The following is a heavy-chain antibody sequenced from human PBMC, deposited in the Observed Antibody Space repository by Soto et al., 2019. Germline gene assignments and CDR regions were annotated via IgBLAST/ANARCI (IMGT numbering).Heavy chain of an antibody. CDR3: ARGGGVVVPAANHYYYYGMDV. CDR1: GGTFSSYA. J-gene: IGHJ6*02. V-gene: IGHV1-69*01. Sequence: QVQLVQSGAEVKKPGSSVKVSCKASGGTFSSYAISWVRQAPGQGLEWMGGIIPIFGTANYAQKFKGRVTITADEATRTAYMELSNLRSEDTAVYYCARGGGVVVPAANHYYYYGMDVWGQGTTVTVSS. D-gene: IGHD2-2*01. CDR2: IIPIFGTA.